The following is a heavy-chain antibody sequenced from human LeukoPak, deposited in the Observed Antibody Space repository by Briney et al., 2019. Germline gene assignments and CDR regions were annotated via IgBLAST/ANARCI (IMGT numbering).Heavy chain of an antibody. CDR2: ISSNGGST. CDR3: VKSGSYYNEPYYFDY. J-gene: IGHJ4*02. Sequence: PGGSLRLSCSASGFTFSRYAMHWVSQAPGKGLEYVSGISSNGGSTYYADSVKGRFTISRDNSKNTLYLQMSSLRAEDTAVYYCVKSGSYYNEPYYFDYWGQGTLVTVSS. CDR1: GFTFSRYA. V-gene: IGHV3-64D*06. D-gene: IGHD3-10*01.